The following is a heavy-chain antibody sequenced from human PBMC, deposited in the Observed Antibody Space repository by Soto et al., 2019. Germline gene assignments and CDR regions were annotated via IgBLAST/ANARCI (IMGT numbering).Heavy chain of an antibody. Sequence: GGSLRLSCAASGFTFSSYGMHWVRQAPGKGLEWVAVISYDGSNKYYADSVKGRFTISRDNSKNTLYLQMNSLRAEDTAVYYCAKEDGSSSGVGIYYYYGMDVWGQGTTVTVSS. CDR3: AKEDGSSSGVGIYYYYGMDV. D-gene: IGHD6-6*01. CDR1: GFTFSSYG. J-gene: IGHJ6*02. V-gene: IGHV3-30*18. CDR2: ISYDGSNK.